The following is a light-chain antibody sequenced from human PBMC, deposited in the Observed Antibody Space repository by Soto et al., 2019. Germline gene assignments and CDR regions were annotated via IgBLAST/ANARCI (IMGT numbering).Light chain of an antibody. V-gene: IGKV1-12*01. J-gene: IGKJ5*01. Sequence: DIQMTQSPSFVSASVGDRVTITCRASQGISRWLAWYQQRTGKAPELLIYGASSLQSGVPSRFSGSGSGTDFNLTIISLLPEDFATHYCKQDNSFALTFGQGTRLEIK. CDR1: QGISRW. CDR2: GAS. CDR3: KQDNSFALT.